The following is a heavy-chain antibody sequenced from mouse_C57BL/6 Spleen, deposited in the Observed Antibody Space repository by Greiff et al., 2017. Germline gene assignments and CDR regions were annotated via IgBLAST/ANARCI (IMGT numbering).Heavy chain of an antibody. CDR2: IRNKANGYTT. Sequence: EVKVVESGGGLVQPGGSLSLSCAASGFTFTDYYMSWVRQPPGKALEWLGFIRNKANGYTTEYSASVKGRFTISRDNSQSILYLQMNALRAEDSATYFCARYSVTAVFAYGGQGSVVTVSA. CDR3: ARYSVTAVFAY. CDR1: GFTFTDYY. V-gene: IGHV7-3*01. D-gene: IGHD1-2*01. J-gene: IGHJ3*01.